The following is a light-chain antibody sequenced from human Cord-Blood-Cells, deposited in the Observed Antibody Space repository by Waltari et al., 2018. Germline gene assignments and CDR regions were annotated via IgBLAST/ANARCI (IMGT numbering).Light chain of an antibody. V-gene: IGLV2-14*03. CDR1: SSDVGGYKY. J-gene: IGLJ3*02. Sequence: QSALTQPASASGSPGPSITISCTGTSSDVGGYKYVSWYQQHPGKAPKLMIYDVSNRPSGVSNRFSGSKSGNTASLTISGLQAEDEADYYCSSYTSSSTWVFGGGTKLTVL. CDR3: SSYTSSSTWV. CDR2: DVS.